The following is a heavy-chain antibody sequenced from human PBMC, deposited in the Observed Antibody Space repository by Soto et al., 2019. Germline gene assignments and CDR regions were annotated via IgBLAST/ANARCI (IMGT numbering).Heavy chain of an antibody. V-gene: IGHV3-7*01. CDR1: GFTFSSYW. CDR2: INEDGSDK. Sequence: EVQLVESGGGLVQPGGSLRLSCAASGFTFSSYWMNWVRQALGKGLEWVSNINEDGSDKYYVDSVKGRFTISRDNAKNALYLQKDSLRPEDTAVYYWARRRSVGSRTIFDSWGQGTLVTVSS. CDR3: ARRRSVGSRTIFDS. J-gene: IGHJ4*02. D-gene: IGHD2-15*01.